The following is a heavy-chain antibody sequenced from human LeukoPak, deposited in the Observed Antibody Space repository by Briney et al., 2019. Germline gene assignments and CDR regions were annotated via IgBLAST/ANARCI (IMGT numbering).Heavy chain of an antibody. Sequence: PGGSLRLSCAASGFTFSSYDMHWVRQATGKGLEWVSAIGTAGDTYYPGSVKGRFTISRDNAKNSLYLQMKSLRAEDTAVYYCARELQQLWRPIDYWGQGTLVTVSS. CDR3: ARELQQLWRPIDY. CDR1: GFTFSSYD. J-gene: IGHJ4*02. V-gene: IGHV3-13*01. CDR2: IGTAGDT. D-gene: IGHD5-18*01.